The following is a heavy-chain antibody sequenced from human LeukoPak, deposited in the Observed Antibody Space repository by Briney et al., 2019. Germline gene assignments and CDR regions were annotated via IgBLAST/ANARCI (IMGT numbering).Heavy chain of an antibody. CDR1: GGSISSSSYY. CDR2: IYYSGST. Sequence: PSETLSLTCAASGGSISSSSYYWAWIRQPPGKGLEWIGSIYYSGSTYYNPSLKSRVTISVDTSKNQFSLKLSSVTAADTAVYYCARLTRGLYSSGWWGGFDYWGQGTLVTVSS. V-gene: IGHV4-39*01. CDR3: ARLTRGLYSSGWWGGFDY. D-gene: IGHD6-19*01. J-gene: IGHJ4*02.